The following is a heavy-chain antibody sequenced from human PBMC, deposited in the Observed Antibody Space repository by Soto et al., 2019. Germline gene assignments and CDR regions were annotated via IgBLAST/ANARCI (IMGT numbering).Heavy chain of an antibody. CDR3: ARHRSGSYFHDS. D-gene: IGHD1-26*01. CDR1: GFTFSSYT. J-gene: IGHJ4*02. Sequence: EVQLVESGGGLVKPGGSLRLSCAASGFTFSSYTMNWVRQAPGKGLEWVSSISSSSSYIYYADSVKGRFTISRDNAKNSLYLQMNSMRAEDTAVYYCARHRSGSYFHDSWGQGTLVTVSS. CDR2: ISSSSSYI. V-gene: IGHV3-21*01.